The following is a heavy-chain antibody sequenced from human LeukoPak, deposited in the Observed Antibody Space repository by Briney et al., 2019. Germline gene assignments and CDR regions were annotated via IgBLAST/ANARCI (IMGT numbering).Heavy chain of an antibody. V-gene: IGHV4-34*01. CDR3: ARRKLLWFGDAFDP. D-gene: IGHD3-10*01. Sequence: SETLSLTCAVYGGSFSGYYWSWIRQPPGKGLEWIGEINHSGNTNYNPSLKSRVTISVDTSKNQFSLKLSSVTAADTAVYYCARRKLLWFGDAFDPWGQGTLVTVSS. CDR2: INHSGNT. J-gene: IGHJ5*02. CDR1: GGSFSGYY.